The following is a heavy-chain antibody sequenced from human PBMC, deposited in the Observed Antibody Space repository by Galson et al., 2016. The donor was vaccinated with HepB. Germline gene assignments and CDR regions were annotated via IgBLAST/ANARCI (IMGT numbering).Heavy chain of an antibody. CDR1: GSNFTNAW. CDR3: TTGAYYDPFDY. CDR2: IKSQDDGGTS. V-gene: IGHV3-15*01. J-gene: IGHJ4*02. Sequence: SLRLSCAGSGSNFTNAWVSWVRQAPGKGPEWVGRIKSQDDGGTSDYVTAVVGRFSISRDASKNTLYLEMKSLKKEDTAVYYCTTGAYYDPFDYWGQGTLVTVSS. D-gene: IGHD4/OR15-4a*01.